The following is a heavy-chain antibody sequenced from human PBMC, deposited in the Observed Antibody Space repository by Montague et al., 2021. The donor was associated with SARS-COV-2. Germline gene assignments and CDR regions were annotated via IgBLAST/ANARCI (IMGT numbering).Heavy chain of an antibody. CDR1: GVSISNYY. V-gene: IGHV4-34*12. CDR2: IIHSGYT. Sequence: SETLSLTCAVYGVSISNYYWSWIRQTPGKGLEWVGEIIHSGYTNHNPSLESRLTISLDTSKKQFSLKLTSVTAADTAIYFCASAPGYSFGYWAYWGQGTLVTVSS. J-gene: IGHJ4*02. CDR3: ASAPGYSFGYWAY. D-gene: IGHD3-22*01.